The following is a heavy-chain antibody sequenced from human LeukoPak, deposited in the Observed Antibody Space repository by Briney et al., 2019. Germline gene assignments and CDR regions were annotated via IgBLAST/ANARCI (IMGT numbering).Heavy chain of an antibody. CDR1: GGSISSSS. V-gene: IGHV3-21*01. D-gene: IGHD5-12*01. CDR3: ARVNGRSGYVAFDY. CDR2: ISSTNSYI. J-gene: IGHJ4*02. Sequence: ETLSLTCTVSGGSISSSSYYWGWIRQPPGKGLEWVSSISSTNSYIYYADSVRGRFTVSRDNAKNSLYLQMHSLSAEDTAVYYCARVNGRSGYVAFDYWGQGTLVTVSS.